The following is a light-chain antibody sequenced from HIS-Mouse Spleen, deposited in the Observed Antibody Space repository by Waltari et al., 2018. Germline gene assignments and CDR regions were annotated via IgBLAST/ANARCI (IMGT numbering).Light chain of an antibody. CDR2: EGS. J-gene: IGLJ2*01. CDR3: CSYAGSSTFVVV. Sequence: QSALTQPASVSGSPGQSITISCTGTSSDVGSYNLVSWYQQHPGKAPKRMIYEGSKRPSGVSNPFSGSKSGNTASLTISGLQAEDEADYYCCSYAGSSTFVVVFGGGTKLTVL. V-gene: IGLV2-23*03. CDR1: SSDVGSYNL.